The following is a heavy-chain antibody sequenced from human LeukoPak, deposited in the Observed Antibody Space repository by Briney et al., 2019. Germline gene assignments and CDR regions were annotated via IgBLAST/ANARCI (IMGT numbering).Heavy chain of an antibody. CDR1: GGSISSYY. D-gene: IGHD5-24*01. CDR2: IYTSGST. Sequence: SETLSLTCTVSGGSISSYYWSWIRQPAGKGLEWIGRIYTSGSTNYNPSFKSRVTMSVDTSKNQFSLKLSSVTAADTAVYYCARDGYNSVYFDYWGQGTLVTVSS. J-gene: IGHJ4*02. CDR3: ARDGYNSVYFDY. V-gene: IGHV4-4*07.